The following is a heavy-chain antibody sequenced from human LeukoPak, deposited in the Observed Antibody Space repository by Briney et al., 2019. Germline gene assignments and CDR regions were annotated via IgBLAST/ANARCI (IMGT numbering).Heavy chain of an antibody. V-gene: IGHV4-39*07. CDR1: GGSISSSSYY. J-gene: IGHJ4*02. CDR3: AMRSYANDY. Sequence: SETLSLTCTVSGGSISSSSYYWGRIRQPPGKGLEWIGEINHSGSTNYNPSLKSRVTISVDTSKNQFSLKLSSVTAADTAVYYCAMRSYANDYWGQGTLVTVSS. D-gene: IGHD1-26*01. CDR2: INHSGST.